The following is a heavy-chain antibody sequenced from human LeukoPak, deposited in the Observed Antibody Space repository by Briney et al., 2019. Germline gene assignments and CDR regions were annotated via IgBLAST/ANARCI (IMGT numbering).Heavy chain of an antibody. V-gene: IGHV3-66*01. D-gene: IGHD1-26*01. CDR3: AREDTGSYSRAYYFDY. CDR2: IYSGGST. J-gene: IGHJ4*02. Sequence: GGSLRLSCAASGFTVSSNYMSWVRQAPGKGLEWVSVIYSGGSTYYADSVKGRFTISRDNSKNTLYLQMNSLRAEDTAVYYCAREDTGSYSRAYYFDYWGQGTLVTVSS. CDR1: GFTVSSNY.